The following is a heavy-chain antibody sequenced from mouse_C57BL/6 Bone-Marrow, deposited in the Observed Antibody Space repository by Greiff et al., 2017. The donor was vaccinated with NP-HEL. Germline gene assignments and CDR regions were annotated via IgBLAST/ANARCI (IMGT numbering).Heavy chain of an antibody. Sequence: EVQLVESGGGLVKPGGSLKLSCAASGFTFSSYTMSWVRQTPEKRLEWVATISGGGGNTYYPDSVKGRFTISRDNAKNTLYLQMSSLRSEDTALYYCARHHGVLFAYWGQGTLVTVSA. CDR2: ISGGGGNT. CDR1: GFTFSSYT. J-gene: IGHJ3*01. CDR3: ARHHGVLFAY. V-gene: IGHV5-9*01.